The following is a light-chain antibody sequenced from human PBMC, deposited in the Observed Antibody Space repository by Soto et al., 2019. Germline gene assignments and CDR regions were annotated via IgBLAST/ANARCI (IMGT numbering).Light chain of an antibody. J-gene: IGKJ1*01. Sequence: DIQMTQSPSTLSASVGDRVTITCRASQSISSWLAWYQQKPVKAPKLLIYDASSLESGVPSRFSGSGSGTEFTLTTSSLQPDDFETYDCQQYNSYSQTFGQGTKVVSK. CDR2: DAS. CDR3: QQYNSYSQT. V-gene: IGKV1-5*01. CDR1: QSISSW.